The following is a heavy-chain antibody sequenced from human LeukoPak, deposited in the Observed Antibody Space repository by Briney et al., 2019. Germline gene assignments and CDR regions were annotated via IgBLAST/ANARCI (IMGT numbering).Heavy chain of an antibody. CDR1: GFTFDDYA. V-gene: IGHV3-9*01. D-gene: IGHD3-10*01. CDR3: AKDINYYGSGSYIS. Sequence: PGRSLRLSCAASGFTFDDYAMHWVRQAPGKGLEWVSGISWNSGSIGYADSVKGRFTISRDNAKNSLYLQMNSLRAEDTALYYCAKDINYYGSGSYISWGQGTLVTVSS. J-gene: IGHJ5*02. CDR2: ISWNSGSI.